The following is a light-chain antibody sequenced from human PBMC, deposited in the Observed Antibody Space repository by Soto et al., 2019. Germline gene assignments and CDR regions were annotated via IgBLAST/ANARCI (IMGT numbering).Light chain of an antibody. CDR2: AAS. CDR3: QQSYSTPL. J-gene: IGKJ3*01. V-gene: IGKV1-39*01. CDR1: QSISSY. Sequence: DIQMTQSPSSLYASVGDRVTITCRASQSISSYLNWSQQKPGKAPTLLIYAASSLQSGVPSRFSGSGSGTDFTLTICSLQPEDFATYYSQQSYSTPLVGPGTKVDIK.